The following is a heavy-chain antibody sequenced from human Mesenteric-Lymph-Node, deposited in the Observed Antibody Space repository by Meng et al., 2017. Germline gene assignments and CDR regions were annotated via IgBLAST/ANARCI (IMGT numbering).Heavy chain of an antibody. D-gene: IGHD1-26*01. CDR1: GVSISSNIR. CDR3: ARGKQDAWELLAY. J-gene: IGHJ4*02. V-gene: IGHV4-4*02. Sequence: QVQLQEASPGLVKPSGTLSRTCAVSGVSISSNIRWTWVRQPPGKGLEWIGDIDDSGSTNYNPSLNSRISISLDKSKNHFSLKVNSVTAADTAVYYCARGKQDAWELLAYWGQGALVTVSS. CDR2: IDDSGST.